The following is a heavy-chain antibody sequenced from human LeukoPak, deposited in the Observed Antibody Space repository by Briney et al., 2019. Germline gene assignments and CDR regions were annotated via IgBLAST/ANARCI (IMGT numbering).Heavy chain of an antibody. CDR1: GGSFSGFY. CDR2: INLTANT. CDR3: ARVRHDPLEYGFYMDV. V-gene: IGHV4-34*01. J-gene: IGHJ6*03. Sequence: SETLSLTYAVDGGSFSGFYWSLVRQTPGKGLGWIGVINLTANTNYNPSLTDYNPSLQSRVTISVDSYNNELSLKATSLTAADTGVYYCARVRHDPLEYGFYMDVWGKGTTVSVSS. D-gene: IGHD1-1*01.